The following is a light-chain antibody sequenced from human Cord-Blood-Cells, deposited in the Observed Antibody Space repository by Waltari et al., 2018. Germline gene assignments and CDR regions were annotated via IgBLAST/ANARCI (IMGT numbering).Light chain of an antibody. V-gene: IGKV1-39*01. J-gene: IGKJ3*01. CDR2: AAS. CDR3: QQSYSTPFT. CDR1: QSISSY. Sequence: YRVTITCRASQSISSYLNWYQQKPGKAPKLLIYAASRLQSGVPSRFSGSGSGTDFTLTISSLQPEDFATYYCQQSYSTPFTFGPGTKVDIK.